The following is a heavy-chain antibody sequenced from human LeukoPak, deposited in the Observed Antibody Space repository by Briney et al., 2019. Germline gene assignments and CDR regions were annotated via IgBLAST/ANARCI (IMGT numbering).Heavy chain of an antibody. J-gene: IGHJ4*02. CDR1: GFTFSDYG. D-gene: IGHD3-3*02. CDR2: ISYDGTNE. CDR3: AKLAYY. V-gene: IGHV3-30*18. Sequence: GGSLRLSCAASGFTFSDYGMHWVRQAPGKGLEWVGVISYDGTNEYYADSVKGRFTISRDNSKNTVYLQMNSLRTEDTAVYYCAKLAYYWGQGTLVTVSS.